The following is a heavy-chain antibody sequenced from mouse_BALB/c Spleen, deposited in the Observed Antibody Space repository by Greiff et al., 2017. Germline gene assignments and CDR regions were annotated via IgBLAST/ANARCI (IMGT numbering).Heavy chain of an antibody. CDR3: ARIYGYDVDYYAMDY. D-gene: IGHD2-2*01. CDR2: ISYSGST. Sequence: EVQLQQSGPSLVKPSQTLSLTCSVTGDSITSGYWNWIRKFPGNKLEYMGYISYSGSTYYNPSLKSRISITRDTSKNQYYLQLNSVTTEDTATYYCARIYGYDVDYYAMDYWGQGTSVTVSS. J-gene: IGHJ4*01. CDR1: GDSITSGY. V-gene: IGHV3-8*02.